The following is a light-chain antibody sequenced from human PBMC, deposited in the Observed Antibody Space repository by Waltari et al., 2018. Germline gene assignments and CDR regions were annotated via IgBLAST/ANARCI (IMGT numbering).Light chain of an antibody. V-gene: IGKV1-5*03. CDR3: QQYYTYSST. J-gene: IGKJ1*01. CDR1: QSISDW. Sequence: DIQMTQSPSTLSASVGDRVAITCRTRQSISDWLAWYQQKQGKAPKLLIYKASTLQSGVPSRFSGSGSGTEFTLTISSLQPDDLATYYCQQYYTYSSTFGQGTKVEIK. CDR2: KAS.